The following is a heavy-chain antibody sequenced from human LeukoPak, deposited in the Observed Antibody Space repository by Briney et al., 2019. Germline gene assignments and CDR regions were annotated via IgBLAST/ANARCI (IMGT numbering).Heavy chain of an antibody. J-gene: IGHJ4*02. V-gene: IGHV3-30-3*01. CDR2: ISYDGSNK. D-gene: IGHD1-26*01. CDR3: ARVRYSGSYYFDY. Sequence: QPGGSLRLSCAASGFTFSSYAMHWVRQAPGKGLEWVAVISYDGSNKYYADSVKGRYTISRDNSKNTLYLQMNSLRAEDTAVYYCARVRYSGSYYFDYWGQGTLVIVSS. CDR1: GFTFSSYA.